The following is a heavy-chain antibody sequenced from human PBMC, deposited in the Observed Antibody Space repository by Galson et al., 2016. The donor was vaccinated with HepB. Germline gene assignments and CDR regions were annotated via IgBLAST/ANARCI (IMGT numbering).Heavy chain of an antibody. Sequence: SVKVSCKASGYTFTTYGISWVRQAPGQGLEWMGWISANSGDTNYAQKIQDRVTMTRDTSTSTVYMELRSLTSDDTAMVYCARDVRHRLDYWGQGTLLTVSS. CDR1: GYTFTTYG. CDR2: ISANSGDT. D-gene: IGHD3-10*02. J-gene: IGHJ4*02. CDR3: ARDVRHRLDY. V-gene: IGHV1-18*01.